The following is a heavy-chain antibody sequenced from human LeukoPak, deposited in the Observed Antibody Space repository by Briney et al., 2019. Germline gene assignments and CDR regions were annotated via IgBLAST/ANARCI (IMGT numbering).Heavy chain of an antibody. CDR3: AKQLGYCSDGSCYFPY. V-gene: IGHV3-23*01. J-gene: IGHJ4*02. CDR2: ISNNGGYT. D-gene: IGHD2-15*01. CDR1: EFTFSSYW. Sequence: GGSLRLSCAASEFTFSSYWMSWVRQAPGKGLEWVSAISNNGGYTYYADSVQGRFTISRDNSKSTLCLQMNSLRAEDTAVYYCAKQLGYCSDGSCYFPYWGQGTLVTVSS.